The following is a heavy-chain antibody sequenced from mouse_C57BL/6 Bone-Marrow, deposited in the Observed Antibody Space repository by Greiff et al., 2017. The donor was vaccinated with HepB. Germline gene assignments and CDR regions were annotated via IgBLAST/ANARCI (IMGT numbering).Heavy chain of an antibody. CDR2: INPGSGGT. CDR3: AREGPGSSPSYWYFDV. V-gene: IGHV1-54*01. CDR1: GYAFTNYL. D-gene: IGHD1-1*01. J-gene: IGHJ1*03. Sequence: VQLQQSGAELVRPGTSVKVSCKASGYAFTNYLIEWVKQRPGQGLEWIGVINPGSGGTNYNEKFKGKATLTEDKSSSTAYMQLSSLTSEDSAVYFCAREGPGSSPSYWYFDVWGTGTTVTVSS.